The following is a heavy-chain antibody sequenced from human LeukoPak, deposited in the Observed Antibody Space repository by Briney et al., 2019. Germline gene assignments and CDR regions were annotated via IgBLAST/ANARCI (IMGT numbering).Heavy chain of an antibody. Sequence: SETLSLTCTVSGGSISSSSYYWGWIPQPPGEGLGGIGSIYYSGSTYYNPSLKSRVTISVDTSKNQFSLKLSSVTAADTAVYYCARLGIAAAGFDPWGQGTLVTVSS. D-gene: IGHD6-13*01. CDR2: IYYSGST. V-gene: IGHV4-39*01. CDR3: ARLGIAAAGFDP. CDR1: GGSISSSSYY. J-gene: IGHJ5*02.